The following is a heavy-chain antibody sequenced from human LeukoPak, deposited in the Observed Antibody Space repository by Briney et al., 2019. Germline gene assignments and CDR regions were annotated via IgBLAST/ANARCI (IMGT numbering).Heavy chain of an antibody. CDR2: ISSSSLYI. V-gene: IGHV3-21*04. CDR1: GFTLSTYS. Sequence: GGSLRLSCAASGFTLSTYSLNWVRQAPGKGLEWVSSISSSSLYIYYADSVKGRFTISRDNAKNSLYLQMNSLRAEDTALYYCARDHGYSSGWTDYWGQGTLVTVSS. D-gene: IGHD6-19*01. CDR3: ARDHGYSSGWTDY. J-gene: IGHJ4*02.